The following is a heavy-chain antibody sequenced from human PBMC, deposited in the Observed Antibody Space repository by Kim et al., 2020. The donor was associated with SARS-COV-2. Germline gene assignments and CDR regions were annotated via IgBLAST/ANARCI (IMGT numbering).Heavy chain of an antibody. Sequence: KGRFTIYRDNAKNSLYLQMNSLRAEDTALYYCAKDITFSPVAVAGGYFDYWGQGTLVTVSS. CDR3: AKDITFSPVAVAGGYFDY. V-gene: IGHV3-9*01. J-gene: IGHJ4*02. D-gene: IGHD6-19*01.